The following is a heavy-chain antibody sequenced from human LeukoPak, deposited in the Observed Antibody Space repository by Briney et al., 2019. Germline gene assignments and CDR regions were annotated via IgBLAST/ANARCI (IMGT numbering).Heavy chain of an antibody. CDR3: ARGSSSWYDSAEYFQH. J-gene: IGHJ1*01. D-gene: IGHD6-13*01. V-gene: IGHV1-69*05. CDR1: GGTFSNYA. CDR2: IIPIFGTA. Sequence: SVKVSCKASGGTFSNYAISWVRQAPGQGLEWMGRIIPIFGTANYAQKFQGRVTITTDESTSTAYMELSSLRSEDTAVYYCARGSSSWYDSAEYFQHWGQGTLVTVSS.